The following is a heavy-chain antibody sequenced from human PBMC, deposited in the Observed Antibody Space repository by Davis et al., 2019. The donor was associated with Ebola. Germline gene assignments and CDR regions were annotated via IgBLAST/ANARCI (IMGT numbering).Heavy chain of an antibody. CDR1: GFTFSSYA. J-gene: IGHJ4*02. V-gene: IGHV3-23*01. D-gene: IGHD6-19*01. CDR3: ATASGQWLKDYFDY. Sequence: GESLKISCAASGFTFSSYAMSWVRQAPGKGLEWVSAISGSGGSTYYADSVKGRFTISRDNSKNTLYLQMNSLRAEDTAVYYCATASGQWLKDYFDYWGQGTLVTVSS. CDR2: ISGSGGST.